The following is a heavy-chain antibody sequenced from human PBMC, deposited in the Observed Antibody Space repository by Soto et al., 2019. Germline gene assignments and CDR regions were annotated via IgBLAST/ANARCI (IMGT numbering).Heavy chain of an antibody. D-gene: IGHD2-21*01. J-gene: IGHJ6*02. Sequence: GGSLRLSCIASGFTFRNYAMAWVRQAPGEDLEWVSAIGTSGTLTLYADSVKSRFSISRDDSRNTVSLQMKSLGDEDTATYYCTRILWSSGRDALDIWGQGTTITGSS. V-gene: IGHV3-23*01. CDR2: IGTSGTLT. CDR3: TRILWSSGRDALDI. CDR1: GFTFRNYA.